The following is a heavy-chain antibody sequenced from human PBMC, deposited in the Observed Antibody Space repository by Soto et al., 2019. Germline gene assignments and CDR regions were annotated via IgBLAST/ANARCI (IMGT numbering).Heavy chain of an antibody. CDR3: ATDGGSTSSSAYNSFMDV. D-gene: IGHD3-16*01. J-gene: IGHJ6*03. CDR2: IIPMVGTP. Sequence: QAQLVQSGAEVKRPGSSVKVSCKASGDTFSSYSISWVRQAPGQGLAWMGRIIPMVGTPNYAQKFQGRVTFSADKSTSTAYMVLNSLISDDTAVYYCATDGGSTSSSAYNSFMDVWGKGTPVTVSS. V-gene: IGHV1-69*08. CDR1: GDTFSSYS.